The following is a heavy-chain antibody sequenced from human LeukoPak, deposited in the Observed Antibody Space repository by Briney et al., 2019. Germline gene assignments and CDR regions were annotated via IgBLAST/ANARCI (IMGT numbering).Heavy chain of an antibody. D-gene: IGHD3-3*01. CDR3: ARTDYDFWPKYYFDY. Sequence: ASVKVSCKASGYTFTGYYMHWVRQAPGQGLEWMGWINPNSGGTNYAQKFQGRVTMTRDTSISTAYMELSRLRSDDTAVYYCARTDYDFWPKYYFDYWGQGTLVTVSS. CDR2: INPNSGGT. J-gene: IGHJ4*02. CDR1: GYTFTGYY. V-gene: IGHV1-2*02.